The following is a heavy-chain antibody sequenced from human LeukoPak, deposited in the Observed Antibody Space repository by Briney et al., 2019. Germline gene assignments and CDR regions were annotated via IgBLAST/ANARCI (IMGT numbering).Heavy chain of an antibody. CDR2: ISAYNGNT. D-gene: IGHD6-19*01. Sequence: ASVKVSCKASGYTFTSYGFSWVRQAPGQGPEWMGWISAYNGNTNYAQKFQGRVTMTTDTSTTTAYMELRSLRSDDTAVYYCVRDSSGGWYSSYYHFMDVWGKGTTVTISS. V-gene: IGHV1-18*01. CDR1: GYTFTSYG. J-gene: IGHJ6*03. CDR3: VRDSSGGWYSSYYHFMDV.